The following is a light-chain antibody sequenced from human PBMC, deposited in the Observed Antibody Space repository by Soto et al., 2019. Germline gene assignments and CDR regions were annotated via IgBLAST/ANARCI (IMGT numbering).Light chain of an antibody. V-gene: IGLV2-14*01. CDR2: DVS. J-gene: IGLJ2*01. CDR3: SSYTSSSTGV. CDR1: SSDIGGYNS. Sequence: QSALTQPASVSGSPGQSITISCTGASSDIGGYNSVSWYQQHPGKAPQLMIYDVSYRPSGISSRFSGSKSGNTAALTISGVQAEDEDYYYCSSYTSSSTGVFGGGTKLTVL.